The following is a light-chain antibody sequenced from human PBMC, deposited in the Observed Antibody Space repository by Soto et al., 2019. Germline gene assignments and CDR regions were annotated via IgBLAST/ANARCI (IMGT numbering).Light chain of an antibody. V-gene: IGKV1-27*01. CDR3: QKYTNVPA. Sequence: DIPMTQSPSSLSASVGDRVTITCRASQGISNYLAWYQQIPGKVPKLLISAASTLQSGVPSRFSGCGSGTDFTLTISILQPEDVATYYCQKYTNVPAFGGGTKVEIK. J-gene: IGKJ4*01. CDR2: AAS. CDR1: QGISNY.